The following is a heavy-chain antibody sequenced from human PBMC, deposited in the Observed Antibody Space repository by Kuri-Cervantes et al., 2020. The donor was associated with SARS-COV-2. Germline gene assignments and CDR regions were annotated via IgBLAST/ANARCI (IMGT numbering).Heavy chain of an antibody. J-gene: IGHJ4*02. Sequence: SGPTLVKPTETLTLTCTVSGFSLSNARMGVSWIRQPPGKALEWLAHIFSNDEKSYSTSLKTRLTISKDTFKNQVVLTMTNMDPVDTATYYCARDMGTNNFDYWGQGTLVTVSS. CDR3: ARDMGTNNFDY. CDR1: GFSLSNARMG. V-gene: IGHV2-26*01. D-gene: IGHD1-14*01. CDR2: IFSNDEK.